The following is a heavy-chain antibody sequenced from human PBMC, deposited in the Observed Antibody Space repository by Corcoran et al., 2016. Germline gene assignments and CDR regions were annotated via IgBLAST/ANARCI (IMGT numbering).Heavy chain of an antibody. CDR1: GGSISGYY. CDR2: INHSGST. Sequence: QVQLQQWGAGLLKPSETLSLTCAVYGGSISGYYWSWIRQPPGKGLEWIGEINHSGSTNYNPSLKSRVTISVDTSKNQFSLKLSSVTAADTAVYYCARGLGYCSSTSCSYYYYYYGMDVWGQGTTVTVSS. V-gene: IGHV4-34*01. J-gene: IGHJ6*02. CDR3: ARGLGYCSSTSCSYYYYYYGMDV. D-gene: IGHD2-2*01.